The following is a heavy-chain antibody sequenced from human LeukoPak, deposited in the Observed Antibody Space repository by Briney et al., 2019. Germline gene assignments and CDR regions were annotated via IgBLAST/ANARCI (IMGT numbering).Heavy chain of an antibody. CDR1: GFTFSSYW. CDR3: AKKKGLWFGEC. V-gene: IGHV3-7*01. Sequence: PGGSLRLSCAASGFTFSSYWMSWVRQAPGKGLEWVANIKQDGSERNYVDSVKGRFTISRDNAKNSLYLQMNSLRAEDTAVYYCAKKKGLWFGECWGQGTLVTVSS. D-gene: IGHD3-10*01. J-gene: IGHJ4*02. CDR2: IKQDGSER.